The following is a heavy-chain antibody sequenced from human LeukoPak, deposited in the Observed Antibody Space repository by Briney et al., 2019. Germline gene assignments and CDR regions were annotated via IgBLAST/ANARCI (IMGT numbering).Heavy chain of an antibody. Sequence: GGPVTLLCAASRFTLNGHDMLRARPTPGVGVEWVAIIGNDGRDQHYSEYFQGRFTISRDNSKNTLLLQLNSLRPEDTALYLCARDLMWGFDYWGQGTLVTVSS. CDR1: RFTLNGHD. CDR2: IGNDGRDQ. CDR3: ARDLMWGFDY. D-gene: IGHD7-27*01. V-gene: IGHV3-30*02. J-gene: IGHJ4*02.